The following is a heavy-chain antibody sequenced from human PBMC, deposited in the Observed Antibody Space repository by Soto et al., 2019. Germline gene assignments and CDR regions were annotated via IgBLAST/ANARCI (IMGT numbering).Heavy chain of an antibody. V-gene: IGHV3-74*01. CDR2: INSDGSST. Sequence: EVQLVESGGGLVQPGGSLRLSCAASGFTFSSYWMYWVRQAPGKGLVWVSRINSDGSSTSYADSVKGRFIISRDNAKNTPYVQMNSLRAEDAAVYHCARAPDYYYYGMDVWGQGTTVTVSS. CDR1: GFTFSSYW. J-gene: IGHJ6*02. CDR3: ARAPDYYYYGMDV.